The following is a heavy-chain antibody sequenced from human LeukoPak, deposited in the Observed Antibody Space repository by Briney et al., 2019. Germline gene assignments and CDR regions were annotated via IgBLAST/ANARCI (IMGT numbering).Heavy chain of an antibody. V-gene: IGHV4-34*01. D-gene: IGHD4-23*01. CDR1: GGSFSGYY. CDR2: INHSGST. CDR3: ARVRGNSERAFDY. J-gene: IGHJ4*02. Sequence: SETLSLTCAVYGGSFSGYYWSWIRQPPGKGLEWIGEINHSGSTNYNPSLKSRFTISVDTSKNQFSLKLSSVTAADTAVYYCARVRGNSERAFDYWGQGTLVTVSS.